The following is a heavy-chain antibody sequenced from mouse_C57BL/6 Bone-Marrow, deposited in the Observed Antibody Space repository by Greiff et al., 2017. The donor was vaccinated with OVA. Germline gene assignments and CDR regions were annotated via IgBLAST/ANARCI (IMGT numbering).Heavy chain of an antibody. Sequence: EVHLVESGPELVKPGASVKISCKASGYSFTDYNMNWVKQSNGKSLEWIGVINPNYGTTSYNQKFKGKATLTVDQSSSTAYMQLNSLTSEDSAVYYCARVIYYYGSSYLYYFDYWGQGTTLTVSS. CDR3: ARVIYYYGSSYLYYFDY. CDR1: GYSFTDYN. CDR2: INPNYGTT. J-gene: IGHJ2*01. D-gene: IGHD1-1*01. V-gene: IGHV1-39*01.